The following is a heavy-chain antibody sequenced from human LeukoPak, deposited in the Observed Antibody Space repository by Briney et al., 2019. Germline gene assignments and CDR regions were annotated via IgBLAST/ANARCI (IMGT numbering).Heavy chain of an antibody. J-gene: IGHJ4*02. V-gene: IGHV3-9*01. CDR3: AKGVEVVPAAAHYFDY. D-gene: IGHD2-2*01. Sequence: PGGSLRLSCAASGFTFDDYAMHWVRQAPGKGXXXXXXXXXNSGSIGYADSVKGRFTISRDNAKNSLYLQMNSLRAEDTALYYCAKGVEVVPAAAHYFDYWGQGTLVTVSS. CDR1: GFTFDDYA. CDR2: XXXNSGSI.